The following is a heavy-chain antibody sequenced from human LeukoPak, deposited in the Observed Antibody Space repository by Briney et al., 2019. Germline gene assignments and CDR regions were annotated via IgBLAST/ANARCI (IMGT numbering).Heavy chain of an antibody. Sequence: PSETLSLICTVSGGSISSYYWSWIRQPPGKGLEWIGYIYYSGSTNYNPSLKSRVTISVDTSKNQFSLKLSSVTAADTAVHYCARDFGDSSSPDAFDIWGQGTMVTVSS. CDR1: GGSISSYY. V-gene: IGHV4-59*01. D-gene: IGHD6-6*01. CDR2: IYYSGST. CDR3: ARDFGDSSSPDAFDI. J-gene: IGHJ3*02.